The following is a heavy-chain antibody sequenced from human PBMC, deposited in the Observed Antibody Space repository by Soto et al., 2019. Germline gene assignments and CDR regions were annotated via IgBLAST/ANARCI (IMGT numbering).Heavy chain of an antibody. J-gene: IGHJ4*02. CDR3: ARKATCGGDCYAFDS. CDR1: GGIYSSNT. V-gene: IGHV1-69*06. CDR2: IIPLFGTA. D-gene: IGHD2-21*02. Sequence: QVQLVQSGAEVKKPGSSVKISCKASGGIYSSNTINWLRQAAGQGPEWMGGIIPLFGTANYAEKFKDRVTITEDKSTKTEYMELRSLRYEDTAVYYCARKATCGGDCYAFDSWGQGTLVTV.